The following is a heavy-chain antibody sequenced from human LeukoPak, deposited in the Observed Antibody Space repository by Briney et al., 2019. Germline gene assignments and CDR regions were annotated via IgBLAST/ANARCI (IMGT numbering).Heavy chain of an antibody. CDR1: GFTFNDSG. Sequence: GGSLRLSCVASGFTFNDSGMSWVRQAPGKGLAWISGINWNGRSRGYADSVKGRFTISRDNAKNSLYLEMNSLRAEDTALYFCARPLGITGTTPFDFWGQGTRVTVSS. V-gene: IGHV3-20*04. J-gene: IGHJ4*02. CDR3: ARPLGITGTTPFDF. D-gene: IGHD1-7*01. CDR2: INWNGRSR.